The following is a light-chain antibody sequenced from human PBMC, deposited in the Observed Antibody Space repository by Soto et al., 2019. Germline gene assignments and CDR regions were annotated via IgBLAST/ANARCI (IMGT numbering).Light chain of an antibody. Sequence: QSVLTQPPSVSGAPGQRVTISCTGSSSNIGAGYDVHWYQHLPGTAPKLLIFGIINRPSGVSERFSGSRSGASASLAITGLQAEDEADYFCQSYDNSLSGSEVFGTGTKLTVL. CDR2: GII. CDR3: QSYDNSLSGSEV. V-gene: IGLV1-40*01. CDR1: SSNIGAGYD. J-gene: IGLJ1*01.